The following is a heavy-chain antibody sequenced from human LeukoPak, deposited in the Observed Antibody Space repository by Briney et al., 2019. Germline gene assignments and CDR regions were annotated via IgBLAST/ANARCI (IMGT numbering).Heavy chain of an antibody. Sequence: GASVKVSCKASGYTFISYYIHWVRQAAGQGLEWMGIINPSGGSTRYAQKFQGRVTMTRDTSTGTIYMELSSLRSEDTAVYFCARDSGTVSDAFDIWGQGTMVTVSS. V-gene: IGHV1-46*01. CDR1: GYTFISYY. J-gene: IGHJ3*02. D-gene: IGHD4-11*01. CDR3: ARDSGTVSDAFDI. CDR2: INPSGGST.